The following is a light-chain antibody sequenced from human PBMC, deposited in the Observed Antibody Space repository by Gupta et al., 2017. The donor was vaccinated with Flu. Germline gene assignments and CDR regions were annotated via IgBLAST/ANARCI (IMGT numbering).Light chain of an antibody. V-gene: IGKV3D-11*01. Sequence: EIVLTQSPATLSLSPCERATLSCRASQGVSSYLAWYQQKPGQAPRLLIYDASNRATGIPARFSGSGTGTEFTLTISSLEPEDFAVYYCQQRSNWQITFGQGTRLEIK. CDR3: QQRSNWQIT. CDR2: DAS. J-gene: IGKJ5*01. CDR1: QGVSSY.